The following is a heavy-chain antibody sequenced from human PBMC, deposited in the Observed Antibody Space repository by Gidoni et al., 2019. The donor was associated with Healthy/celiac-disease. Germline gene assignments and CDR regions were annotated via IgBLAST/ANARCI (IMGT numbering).Heavy chain of an antibody. CDR1: GFTFSSYG. J-gene: IGHJ6*02. CDR3: AREAAWEDIVVVPAAIGTDYYYGMDV. CDR2: IWYDGSNK. Sequence: QVQLVESGGGVVQPGRSLRLSCAASGFTFSSYGIHCVRQAPGKGMEWVAVIWYDGSNKYYADSVKGRFTISRDNSKNTLYLQMNSLRAEDTAVYYCAREAAWEDIVVVPAAIGTDYYYGMDVWGQGTTVTVSS. V-gene: IGHV3-33*01. D-gene: IGHD2-2*02.